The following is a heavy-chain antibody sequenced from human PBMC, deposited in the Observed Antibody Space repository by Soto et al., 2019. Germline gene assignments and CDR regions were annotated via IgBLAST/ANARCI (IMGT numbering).Heavy chain of an antibody. V-gene: IGHV4-39*01. Sequence: QLQLQESGPGLVKPSETLSLTCTVSGGSITSSSDYWGWIRQPPGKGLERLAHIYYSGSTYYNPSLKSRITISMDTSKNQVSLKLTSVTAADTAVYYCARHPIVGTTLYFDYWGRGTLVTVSS. CDR1: GGSITSSSDY. J-gene: IGHJ4*02. CDR2: IYYSGST. CDR3: ARHPIVGTTLYFDY. D-gene: IGHD1-26*01.